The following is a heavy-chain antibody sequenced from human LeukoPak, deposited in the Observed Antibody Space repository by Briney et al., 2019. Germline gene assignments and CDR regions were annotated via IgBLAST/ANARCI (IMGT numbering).Heavy chain of an antibody. J-gene: IGHJ4*02. CDR3: ARVALPSGFDY. CDR2: IYYSGST. Sequence: SQTLSLTCTVSGGSISSGDYSWSWIRQPPGKGLEWIGYIYYSGSTYYNPSLKSRVTISVDTSKNQFSLKLSSVTAADTAVYYCARVALPSGFDYWGQGTLVTVSS. V-gene: IGHV4-30-4*01. D-gene: IGHD3-3*02. CDR1: GGSISSGDYS.